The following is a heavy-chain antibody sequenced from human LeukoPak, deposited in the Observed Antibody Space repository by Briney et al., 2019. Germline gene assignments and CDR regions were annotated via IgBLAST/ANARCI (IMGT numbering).Heavy chain of an antibody. CDR2: ISVYNVNT. CDR3: ARGIVGVPAAISSFDY. Sequence: ASVKVSCKASRYTFTSYGISWVRQAPGQGLEWMGWISVYNVNTNYAQKLHGRVTMTTDTSTTTAYMELRSLRSDDTAVYYCARGIVGVPAAISSFDYWGQGTLVTVSS. V-gene: IGHV1-18*01. CDR1: RYTFTSYG. D-gene: IGHD2-2*01. J-gene: IGHJ4*02.